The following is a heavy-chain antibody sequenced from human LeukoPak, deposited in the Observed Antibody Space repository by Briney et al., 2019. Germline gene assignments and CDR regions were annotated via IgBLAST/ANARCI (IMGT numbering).Heavy chain of an antibody. CDR2: IIPIFGTA. Sequence: SVKVSCKASGGTFSSYAISWVRQAPGQGLEWMGGIIPIFGTANYAQKFQGRVTITTDESTSTAYMELSSLRSEDTAVYYCARDPLLELTPAWFDPWGQGTLVTVSS. J-gene: IGHJ5*02. D-gene: IGHD1-7*01. CDR1: GGTFSSYA. CDR3: ARDPLLELTPAWFDP. V-gene: IGHV1-69*05.